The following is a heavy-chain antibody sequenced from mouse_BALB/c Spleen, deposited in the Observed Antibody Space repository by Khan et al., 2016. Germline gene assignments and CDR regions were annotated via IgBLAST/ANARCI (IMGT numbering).Heavy chain of an antibody. CDR2: ISDGGSYT. Sequence: EVQLLETGGGLVKPGGSLKLSCAASGFTFSDYYMYWVRQTPEKRLEWVATISDGGSYTYYPDSVKGRFTISRDNAKNNLYLQMSSLKSEDTAMXYCARTYGNYGYFDVWGAGTTVTVSS. J-gene: IGHJ1*01. D-gene: IGHD2-1*01. CDR1: GFTFSDYY. CDR3: ARTYGNYGYFDV. V-gene: IGHV5-4*02.